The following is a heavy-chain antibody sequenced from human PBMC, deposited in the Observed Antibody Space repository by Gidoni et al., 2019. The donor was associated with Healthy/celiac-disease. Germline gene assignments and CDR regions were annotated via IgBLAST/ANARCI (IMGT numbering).Heavy chain of an antibody. J-gene: IGHJ3*02. CDR3: AKGRRSSWHKDAFDI. D-gene: IGHD6-13*01. CDR2: ISGSGGST. V-gene: IGHV3-23*01. Sequence: EVQLLESGGGLVQPGWSMSLSCAASGFTFSSYAMSLVRQAPGKGLEWVSAISGSGGSTYYADSVKGRFTISRDNSKNTLYLQMNSLRAEDTAVYYCAKGRRSSWHKDAFDIWGQGTMVTVSS. CDR1: GFTFSSYA.